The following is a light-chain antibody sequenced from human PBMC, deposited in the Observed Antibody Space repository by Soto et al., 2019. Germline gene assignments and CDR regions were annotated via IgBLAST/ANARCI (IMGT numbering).Light chain of an antibody. CDR1: QSVSSN. V-gene: IGKV3-15*01. CDR2: GAS. CDR3: QQYNNWPPYT. Sequence: IVMTQSPATLSVSPGERATLSCRASQSVSSNLAWYQQKPGQAPRLLIYGASTRATGIPARFSGSGSGTEFTLTISRLQSEDFAVYYCQQYNNWPPYTCGQGPKLEIK. J-gene: IGKJ2*01.